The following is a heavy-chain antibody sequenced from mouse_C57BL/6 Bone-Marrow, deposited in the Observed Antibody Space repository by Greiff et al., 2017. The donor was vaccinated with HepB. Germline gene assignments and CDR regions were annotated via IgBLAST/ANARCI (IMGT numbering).Heavy chain of an antibody. D-gene: IGHD4-1*01. CDR2: IRNKANGYTT. CDR1: GFTFTDYY. J-gene: IGHJ2*01. CDR3: ARYKVTGVDY. V-gene: IGHV7-3*01. Sequence: EVKLVESGGGLVQPGGSLSLSCAASGFTFTDYYMSWVRQPPGKALEWLGFIRNKANGYTTEYSASVKGRFTISRDNSQSILYLQMNALRAEDSATYDCARYKVTGVDYWGQGTTLTVSS.